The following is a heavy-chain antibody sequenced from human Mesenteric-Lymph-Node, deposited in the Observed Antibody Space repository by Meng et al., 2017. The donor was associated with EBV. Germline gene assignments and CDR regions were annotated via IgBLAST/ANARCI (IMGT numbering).Heavy chain of an antibody. Sequence: QVQLVQSGGEVKKSGASVKVSCQASGYSFTDYHINWVRQAPGQGLEWMGWISAYNGNTNYAQNFQGRVTMTTDTSTTTGYLELRSLRSDDTAVYYCATMYDSSNYYPFEQWGQGTLCTVSS. J-gene: IGHJ4*02. D-gene: IGHD3-22*01. CDR2: ISAYNGNT. CDR1: GYSFTDYH. CDR3: ATMYDSSNYYPFEQ. V-gene: IGHV1-18*01.